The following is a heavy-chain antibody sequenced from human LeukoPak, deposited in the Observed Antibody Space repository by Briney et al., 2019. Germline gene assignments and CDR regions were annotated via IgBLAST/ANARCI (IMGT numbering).Heavy chain of an antibody. J-gene: IGHJ3*02. Sequence: SETLSLTCTVSGGSISSYYWSWIRQPAGKGLEWIGRIYTSGSTNYNPSLRSRVTMSVDTSKNQFSLKLSSVTAADTAVYYCARDGAVAGTTDRDAFDIWGQGTMVTVSS. CDR3: ARDGAVAGTTDRDAFDI. D-gene: IGHD6-19*01. V-gene: IGHV4-4*07. CDR2: IYTSGST. CDR1: GGSISSYY.